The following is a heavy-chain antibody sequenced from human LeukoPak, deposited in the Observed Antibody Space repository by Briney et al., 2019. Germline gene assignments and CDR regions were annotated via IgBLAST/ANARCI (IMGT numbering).Heavy chain of an antibody. Sequence: PSETLSLTCTVSGGSISSYYWSWIRQPAGKGLEWIGRIYTSGSTNYNPSLKSRVTMSVDTSKNQFSLKLSSVTAADTAVYYCARENCDILTPLEFDPWGQGTLVTVSS. D-gene: IGHD3-9*01. J-gene: IGHJ5*02. CDR2: IYTSGST. CDR1: GGSISSYY. V-gene: IGHV4-4*07. CDR3: ARENCDILTPLEFDP.